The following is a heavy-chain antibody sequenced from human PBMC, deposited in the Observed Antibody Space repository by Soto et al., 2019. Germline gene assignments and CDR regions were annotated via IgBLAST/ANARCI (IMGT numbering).Heavy chain of an antibody. CDR3: TRAHYGPSAYDIDT. CDR1: GDSMTSGGYS. V-gene: IGHV4-30-2*01. J-gene: IGHJ5*01. D-gene: IGHD3-10*01. CDR2: IYHTGSA. Sequence: QVQLQESGSGLVKPSETLSLTCSVSGDSMTSGGYSWSWIRPPPRGCLEWIGYIYHTGSASYSPSLKVRDNKSEDKPKNQFSPSLISVTAADTAIYSCTRAHYGPSAYDIDTCGHGSLFTVSS.